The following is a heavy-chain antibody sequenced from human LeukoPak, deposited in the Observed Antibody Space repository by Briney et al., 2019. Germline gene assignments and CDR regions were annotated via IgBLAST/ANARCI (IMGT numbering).Heavy chain of an antibody. J-gene: IGHJ4*02. CDR2: VKQDGTEE. CDR1: GFTFRDYL. D-gene: IGHD1-14*01. CDR3: ERAGGPTWADY. V-gene: IGHV3-7*01. Sequence: GGSLRLSCEASGFTFRDYLMTWVRQAPGKGLEWVANVKQDGTEEFYVDSVKGRFTISRDNGKNSLYLHIHSPRVEATAIYSCERAGGPTWADYCGQGPLVLVSS.